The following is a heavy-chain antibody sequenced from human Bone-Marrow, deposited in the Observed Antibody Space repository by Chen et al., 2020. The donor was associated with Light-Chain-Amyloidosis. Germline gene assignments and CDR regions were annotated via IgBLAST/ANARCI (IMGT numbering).Heavy chain of an antibody. CDR1: GYTFPNYW. CDR3: ARRRDGYNFDY. V-gene: IGHV5-51*01. D-gene: IGHD5-12*01. CDR2: IYPDDSDA. Sequence: EVQLEQSGPEVKKPGESLKISCKGSGYTFPNYWIGWVRQMPVKGLEWMGVIYPDDSDASYSPSFEGHVTISADKSITTAYLQWRSLKASDTAMYYCARRRDGYNFDYWGQGTLVTVSS. J-gene: IGHJ4*02.